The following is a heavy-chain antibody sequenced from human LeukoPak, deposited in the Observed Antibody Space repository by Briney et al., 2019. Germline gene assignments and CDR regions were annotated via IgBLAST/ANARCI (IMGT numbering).Heavy chain of an antibody. CDR1: SGPISSSSYY. V-gene: IGHV4-39*01. Sequence: PSETLSLTCIVSSGPISSSSYYWGWIRQPPGKGLEWIGSIYYSGSTYYNPSLKSRVTISVDTSKNQFSLKVSSVTAADTAVYYCARIPSDSSGYYYYYYGMDVWGQGTTVTVSS. D-gene: IGHD3-22*01. CDR3: ARIPSDSSGYYYYYYGMDV. J-gene: IGHJ6*02. CDR2: IYYSGST.